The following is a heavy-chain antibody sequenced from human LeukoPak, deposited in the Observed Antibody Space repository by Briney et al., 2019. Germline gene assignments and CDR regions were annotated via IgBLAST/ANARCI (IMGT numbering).Heavy chain of an antibody. CDR3: AKSRGSGTHCFDC. CDR1: GFIFSNYA. J-gene: IGHJ4*02. D-gene: IGHD3-10*01. V-gene: IGHV3-23*01. CDR2: IDNGGTT. Sequence: PGGSLRLSCAASGFIFSNYAMSWVRQAPGKGLEWVSTIDNGGTTYCPDSLKGRFTISRDNSKNTLYLQMNSLRAEDTATYYCAKSRGSGTHCFDCWGQGTLVTVSS.